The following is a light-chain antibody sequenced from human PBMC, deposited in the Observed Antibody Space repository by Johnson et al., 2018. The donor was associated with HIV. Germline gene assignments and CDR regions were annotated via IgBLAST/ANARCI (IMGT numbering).Light chain of an antibody. CDR3: GTWDSSLNVEV. CDR2: QTN. J-gene: IGLJ1*01. Sequence: QSVLTQPPSVSAAPGQKVTISCSGSSSNIGNNYVSWYQEQLPGTAPTLLIYQTNKRPSGIPDRISGSKSGTSATLGIAGLQTGDEADYYCGTWDSSLNVEVFGTGTRVTVL. CDR1: SSNIGNNY. V-gene: IGLV1-51*02.